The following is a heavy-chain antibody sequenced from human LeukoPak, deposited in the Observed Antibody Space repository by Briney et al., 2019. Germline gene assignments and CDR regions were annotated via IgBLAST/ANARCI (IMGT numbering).Heavy chain of an antibody. CDR3: ARVQESPWGFWSGYYKGYYYYMDV. CDR2: ISSSSSTI. J-gene: IGHJ6*03. D-gene: IGHD3-3*01. Sequence: PGGSLRLSCAASGFTFSSYSMNWVRQAPGKGLEWVSYISSSSSTIYYADSVKGRFTISRDNAKNSLYLQMNSLRAEDTAVYYCARVQESPWGFWSGYYKGYYYYMDVWGKGTTVTVSS. CDR1: GFTFSSYS. V-gene: IGHV3-48*01.